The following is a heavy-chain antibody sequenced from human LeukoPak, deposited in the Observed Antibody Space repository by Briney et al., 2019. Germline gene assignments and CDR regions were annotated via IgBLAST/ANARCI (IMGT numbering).Heavy chain of an antibody. Sequence: SETLSLTCTVSGGFISNKNFYWVWIRQPPGKGLEWVGSIYFTGSTYYHPSLESRVTISVDTSKNQFSLKVSSVTAADTAVYHCAKSRGRGSFDPWGQGALVIVSS. D-gene: IGHD5-24*01. CDR2: IYFTGST. CDR3: AKSRGRGSFDP. CDR1: GGFISNKNFY. V-gene: IGHV4-39*01. J-gene: IGHJ5*02.